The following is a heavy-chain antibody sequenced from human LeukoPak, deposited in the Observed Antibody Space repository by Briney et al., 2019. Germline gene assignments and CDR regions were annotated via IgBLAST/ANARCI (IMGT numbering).Heavy chain of an antibody. CDR1: GFTFSSYG. J-gene: IGHJ4*02. Sequence: PGGSLRLSCAASGFTFSSYGMHWVRQAPGKGLEWVAVIWYDGSNKYYADSVKGRFTISRDNSKNTLYLQMNSLRAEDTAVYYCARDLVVVAATPENPLGYWGQGTLVTVSS. CDR3: ARDLVVVAATPENPLGY. V-gene: IGHV3-33*01. CDR2: IWYDGSNK. D-gene: IGHD2-15*01.